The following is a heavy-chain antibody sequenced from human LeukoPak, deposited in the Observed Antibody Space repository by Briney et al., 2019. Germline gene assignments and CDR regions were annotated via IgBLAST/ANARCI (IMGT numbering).Heavy chain of an antibody. V-gene: IGHV1-2*02. D-gene: IGHD3-22*01. CDR3: ARAPYYYDSSGLDY. Sequence: GASVKVSCKASGYTFTGYYMHWVRQAPGQGLEWMGWINPNSGGTNYAQKFQGRVTMTRDTSISTAYMELSRLRSDDTAVYYCARAPYYYDSSGLDYWGQGTLVTVSS. CDR1: GYTFTGYY. CDR2: INPNSGGT. J-gene: IGHJ4*02.